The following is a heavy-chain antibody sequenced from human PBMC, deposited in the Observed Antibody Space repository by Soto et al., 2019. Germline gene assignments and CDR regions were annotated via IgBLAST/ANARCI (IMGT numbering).Heavy chain of an antibody. V-gene: IGHV4-39*02. CDR2: IFYTGTT. D-gene: IGHD2-2*01. CDR1: GGSINYNSYY. J-gene: IGHJ5*02. CDR3: ARLVVVAPVANA. Sequence: SETLSLTCSVSGGSINYNSYYWGWIRQPPGKGLEWVGGIFYTGTTYYSPSLKDRVTISVDTSKNSFSLNLTSVTAADTAVYFCARLVVVAPVANAWGQGTMVTVYS.